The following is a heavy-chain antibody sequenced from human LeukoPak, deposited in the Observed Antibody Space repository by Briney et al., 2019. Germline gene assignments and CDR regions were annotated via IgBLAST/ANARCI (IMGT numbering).Heavy chain of an antibody. CDR1: GYTFTSHG. CDR2: ISAYNGNT. D-gene: IGHD6-19*01. Sequence: ASVKVSCKASGYTFTSHGISWVRQAPGQGLEWMGWISAYNGNTNYAQKLQGRVTMTTDTSTRTAYMELRSLRSDDTAVYYCARDTPDQWLVPDGDYWGQGTLVTVSS. CDR3: ARDTPDQWLVPDGDY. V-gene: IGHV1-18*01. J-gene: IGHJ4*02.